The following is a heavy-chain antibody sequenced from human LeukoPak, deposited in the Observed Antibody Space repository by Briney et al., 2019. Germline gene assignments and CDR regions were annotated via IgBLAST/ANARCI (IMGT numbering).Heavy chain of an antibody. CDR3: ARAPSASTVTTGGFDY. D-gene: IGHD4-11*01. CDR2: ITYDGSNK. Sequence: GGSLRLSCTVSGFAFSTFAMSWVRQAPGKGLEWVAIITYDGSNKYYADSVKGRFTISRDDSKNTLYLQMNSLRAEDTAVFYCARAPSASTVTTGGFDYWGQGTLVTVSS. V-gene: IGHV3-30-3*01. J-gene: IGHJ4*02. CDR1: GFAFSTFA.